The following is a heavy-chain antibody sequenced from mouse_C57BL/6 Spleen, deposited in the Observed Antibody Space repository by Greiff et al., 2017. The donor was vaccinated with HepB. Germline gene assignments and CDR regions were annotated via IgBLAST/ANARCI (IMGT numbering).Heavy chain of an antibody. CDR1: GYTFTGYW. J-gene: IGHJ2*01. Sequence: QVQLKESGAELMKPGASVKLSCKATGYTFTGYWLAWVKQRPGHGLEWIGEIFPGSGSTNYHEKFKGKATFTADTSSNTAYMQLSSLTTEDSAIYYCAVITTVVARFDYWGQGTTLTVSS. CDR2: IFPGSGST. V-gene: IGHV1-9*01. D-gene: IGHD1-1*01. CDR3: AVITTVVARFDY.